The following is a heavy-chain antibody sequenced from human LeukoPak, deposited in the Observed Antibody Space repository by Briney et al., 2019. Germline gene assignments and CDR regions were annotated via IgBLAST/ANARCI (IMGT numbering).Heavy chain of an antibody. CDR2: IYSGGTT. J-gene: IGHJ4*02. V-gene: IGHV3-53*01. D-gene: IGHD6-13*01. Sequence: GGSLRLSCAASGFTVSSNYMSWVRQAPGKGLEWVSVIYSGGTTNYADSVKGRFTISRDNSKNTLFLQMSSLRAEDTAVYYCARGGYSSSWYHFDYWGQGTLVTVSS. CDR1: GFTVSSNY. CDR3: ARGGYSSSWYHFDY.